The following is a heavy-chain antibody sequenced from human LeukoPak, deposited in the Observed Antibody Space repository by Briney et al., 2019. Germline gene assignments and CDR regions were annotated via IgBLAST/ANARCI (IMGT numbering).Heavy chain of an antibody. J-gene: IGHJ4*02. D-gene: IGHD3-22*01. CDR2: IIPIFNAT. CDR3: ASGGGHSSGYYSSLDY. V-gene: IGHV1-69*13. CDR1: GGTFSSYA. Sequence: ASVKLSCKASGGTFSSYAISWVRQAPGQGLEWMGGIIPIFNATNYAQRFQGSVALTADESTSTAYMELSSLSSEDTAVYYCASGGGHSSGYYSSLDYWGQGTLVTVSS.